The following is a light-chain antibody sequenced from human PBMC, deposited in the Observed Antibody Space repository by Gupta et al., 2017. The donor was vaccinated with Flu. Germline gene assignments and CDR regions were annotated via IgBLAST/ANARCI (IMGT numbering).Light chain of an antibody. Sequence: DIQMTQSPSSLSASVGDRVTITCQASQDIYKYLNWYQKKPGKAPKLLIYDASNLERGVPSRFSGSGSGTDFSLSISRLQPEDIATYYCQQYENAPFTFGEGTKVEIK. V-gene: IGKV1-33*01. CDR1: QDIYKY. CDR2: DAS. CDR3: QQYENAPFT. J-gene: IGKJ2*01.